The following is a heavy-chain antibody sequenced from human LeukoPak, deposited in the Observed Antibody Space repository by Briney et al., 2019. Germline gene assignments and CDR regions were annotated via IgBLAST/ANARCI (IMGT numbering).Heavy chain of an antibody. CDR2: MHTSGST. CDR1: GGSIRSYY. J-gene: IGHJ5*02. V-gene: IGHV4-4*07. CDR3: ARDSGSGYYGA. D-gene: IGHD3-10*01. Sequence: PSETLSLTCTVSGGSIRSYYWNWIRQPAGKGLEWIGRMHTSGSTNYNPSLKSRLTMSVDTSKNQFSLKMRSVTAADTAVYYCARDSGSGYYGAWGQGTLVTVSS.